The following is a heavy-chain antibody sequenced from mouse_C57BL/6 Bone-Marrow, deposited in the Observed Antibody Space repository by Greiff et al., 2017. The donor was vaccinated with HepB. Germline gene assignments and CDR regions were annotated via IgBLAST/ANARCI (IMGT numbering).Heavy chain of an antibody. J-gene: IGHJ2*01. CDR2: IYPRSGNT. D-gene: IGHD2-5*01. CDR3: AREGAYYSNYGYFDY. V-gene: IGHV1-81*01. CDR1: GYTFTSYG. Sequence: VKLQESGAELARPGASVKLSCKASGYTFTSYGISWVKQSTGQGLEWIGEIYPRSGNTYYNEKFKGKATLTADKSSSTAYMELRSLTSEDSAVYFCAREGAYYSNYGYFDYWGRGTTLTVSS.